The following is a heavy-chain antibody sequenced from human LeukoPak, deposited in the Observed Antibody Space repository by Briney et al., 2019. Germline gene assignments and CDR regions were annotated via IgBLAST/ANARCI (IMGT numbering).Heavy chain of an antibody. Sequence: PSETLSLTCAVYGGSFSGYYWSWIRQPPGKGLEWIGEINHSGSTNYNPSLKSRVTISVDTSKNQFSLKLSSVTAADTAVYYCARGPHDYVWGSYRYGYFDYWGQGTLVTVSS. CDR1: GGSFSGYY. CDR2: INHSGST. V-gene: IGHV4-34*01. D-gene: IGHD3-16*02. CDR3: ARGPHDYVWGSYRYGYFDY. J-gene: IGHJ4*02.